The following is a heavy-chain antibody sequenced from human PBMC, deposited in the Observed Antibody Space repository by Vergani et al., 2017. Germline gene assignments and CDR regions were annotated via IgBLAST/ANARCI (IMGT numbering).Heavy chain of an antibody. Sequence: QVQLVQSGAEVKKPGASVKVSCKASGYPFTSYYMHWVRQAPGQGLEWMGIINPSGGSTSYAQKFQGRVTMTRDTSTSTVYMELSSLRSEDTAVYYCASDGGDYAHRDAFDIWGQGTMVTVSS. J-gene: IGHJ3*02. CDR2: INPSGGST. V-gene: IGHV1-46*01. CDR1: GYPFTSYY. D-gene: IGHD4-17*01. CDR3: ASDGGDYAHRDAFDI.